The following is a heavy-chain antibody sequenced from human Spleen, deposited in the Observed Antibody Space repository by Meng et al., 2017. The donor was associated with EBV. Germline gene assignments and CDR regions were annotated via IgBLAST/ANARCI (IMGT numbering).Heavy chain of an antibody. J-gene: IGHJ4*02. Sequence: VQLRESGPGLVTPSGTLSLTCAVSGGSISSSTWWTWVRQPPGKGLEWIGEIYHGGDTNYNPSLKSRVTISVDKSKNQFSLKVRSVTAADTAVYYCARRGVDYYDSSAWGWGQGALVTVSS. D-gene: IGHD3-22*01. CDR1: GGSISSSTW. V-gene: IGHV4-4*02. CDR2: IYHGGDT. CDR3: ARRGVDYYDSSAWG.